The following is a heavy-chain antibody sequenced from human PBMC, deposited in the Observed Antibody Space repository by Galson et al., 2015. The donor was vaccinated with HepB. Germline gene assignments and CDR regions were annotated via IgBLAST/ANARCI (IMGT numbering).Heavy chain of an antibody. J-gene: IGHJ2*01. D-gene: IGHD1-26*01. CDR3: ARGDWEHNHWYFDL. CDR1: GFTFSTYS. V-gene: IGHV3-48*02. Sequence: SLRLSCAASGFTFSTYSMNWVRQAPGKGLDRVSYISSTSNTIYYTGSVKGRFTISRDNAKISLYLQMNTLRDEDTAVYYCARGDWEHNHWYFDLWGRGTLVLVSS. CDR2: ISSTSNTI.